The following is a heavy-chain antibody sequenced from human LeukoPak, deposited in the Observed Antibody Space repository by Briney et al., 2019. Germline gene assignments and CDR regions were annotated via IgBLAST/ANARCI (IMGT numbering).Heavy chain of an antibody. Sequence: TGGSLRLSCAVPGFTFSSYAMSWVRQAPGKGLEWVSSVNDGGDNTYYADYLRGRFTVSRDNSRNTLWLQMNSLRAEDTAIYYCAKARGTTGWLPYFDYWGQGALVTVSS. D-gene: IGHD6-19*01. J-gene: IGHJ4*02. V-gene: IGHV3-23*01. CDR2: VNDGGDNT. CDR3: AKARGTTGWLPYFDY. CDR1: GFTFSSYA.